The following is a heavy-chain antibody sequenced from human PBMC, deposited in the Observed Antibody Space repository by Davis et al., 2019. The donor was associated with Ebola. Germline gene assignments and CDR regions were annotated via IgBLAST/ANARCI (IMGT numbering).Heavy chain of an antibody. CDR1: GYTFTSYG. J-gene: IGHJ6*02. CDR3: ARDRVWLGRSYYYGMDV. D-gene: IGHD3-16*01. V-gene: IGHV1-18*04. Sequence: ASVKVSCKASGYTFTSYGISWVRQASGQGLEWMGWISAYNGNTTYAQKLQGRVTMTTDTSTSTAYMELRSLRSDDTAVYYCARDRVWLGRSYYYGMDVWGQGTTVTVSS. CDR2: ISAYNGNT.